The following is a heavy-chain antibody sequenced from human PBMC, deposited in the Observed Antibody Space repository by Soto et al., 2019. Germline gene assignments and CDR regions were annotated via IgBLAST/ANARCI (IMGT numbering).Heavy chain of an antibody. D-gene: IGHD2-15*01. Sequence: EVQLLESGGGLVQPGGSLRLSCAASGFTFTSYAMSWVRQAPGKGLEWVSAISGSGDDTYYADSVRGRFIISRDNSRNLLYLQMASPRAEETAVYYCPKLRGEKDERFDAWGQGTLVTVSS. CDR1: GFTFTSYA. V-gene: IGHV3-23*01. J-gene: IGHJ4*02. CDR3: PKLRGEKDERFDA. CDR2: ISGSGDDT.